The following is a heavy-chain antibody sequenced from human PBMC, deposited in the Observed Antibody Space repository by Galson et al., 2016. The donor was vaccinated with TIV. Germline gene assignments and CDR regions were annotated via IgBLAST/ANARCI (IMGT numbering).Heavy chain of an antibody. CDR3: ALYGSVSINAFDV. D-gene: IGHD6-19*01. V-gene: IGHV2-5*02. Sequence: PALVKPTQTLTLTCTLSGVSGIPSGVAVGWIRQPPGKALEWLALIYWDDTQRYRPSLKNRVTIAKDTSKNQVVLTMTNMDPVYTGPYFCALYGSVSINAFDVWGQGTRVTVSS. CDR2: IYWDDTQ. J-gene: IGHJ3*01. CDR1: GVSGIPSGVA.